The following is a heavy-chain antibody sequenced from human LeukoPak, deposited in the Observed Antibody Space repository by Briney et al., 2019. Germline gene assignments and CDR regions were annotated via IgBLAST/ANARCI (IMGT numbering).Heavy chain of an antibody. Sequence: GGSLRLSCAVSGFSSYEMNWVRQAPGKGLEWVSYISSSGRTIYYADSVKGRFTISRDSAKNSLYLQMNSLRVEDTAVYYCARRAIAEGFDYWGQGTLATVSS. CDR1: GFSSYE. V-gene: IGHV3-48*03. CDR3: ARRAIAEGFDY. D-gene: IGHD6-13*01. CDR2: ISSSGRTI. J-gene: IGHJ4*02.